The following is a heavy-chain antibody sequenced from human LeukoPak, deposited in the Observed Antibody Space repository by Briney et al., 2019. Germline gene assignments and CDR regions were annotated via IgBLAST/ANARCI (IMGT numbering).Heavy chain of an antibody. CDR3: AREGYDSSGYYSGFDY. CDR1: GGSISSYY. D-gene: IGHD3-22*01. J-gene: IGHJ4*02. V-gene: IGHV4-59*01. Sequence: AETLSLTCTVSGGSISSYYWSWIQQPPGKGLEWIGYIYYSGSTNYNPSLKSRVTISVDTSKNQFSLKLSSVTAADTAVYYCAREGYDSSGYYSGFDYWGQGTLVTVSS. CDR2: IYYSGST.